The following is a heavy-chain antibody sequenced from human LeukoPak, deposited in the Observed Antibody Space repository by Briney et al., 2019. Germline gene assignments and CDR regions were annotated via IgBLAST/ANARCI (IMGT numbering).Heavy chain of an antibody. CDR3: ARGGYGLGSGGY. CDR1: GYTFTDHY. J-gene: IGHJ4*02. CDR2: IIPNTGGT. Sequence: ASVKVSCKASGYTFTDHYIHWVRRASGQGLEWMGWIIPNTGGTSFAQKFQGRVTMTRDTSISTAYMELSSLTPDDTAVYYCARGGYGLGSGGYWGQGTLVTVSS. V-gene: IGHV1-2*02. D-gene: IGHD3-10*01.